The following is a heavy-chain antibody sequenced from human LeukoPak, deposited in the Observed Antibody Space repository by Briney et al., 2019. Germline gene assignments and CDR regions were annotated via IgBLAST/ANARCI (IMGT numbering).Heavy chain of an antibody. V-gene: IGHV3-30*18. Sequence: PGGSLRLSCAASGFTFSSYGMHWVRLAPGKGLEWVAVISYDGSNKYYADSVKGRFTISRDNSKNTLYLQMNSLRAEDTAVYYCAKDWKRGYYYDSSGYLPDYWGQGTLVTVSS. CDR2: ISYDGSNK. D-gene: IGHD3-22*01. CDR1: GFTFSSYG. J-gene: IGHJ4*02. CDR3: AKDWKRGYYYDSSGYLPDY.